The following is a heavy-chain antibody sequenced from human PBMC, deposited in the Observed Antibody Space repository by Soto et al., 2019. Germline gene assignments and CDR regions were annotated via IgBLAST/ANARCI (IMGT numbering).Heavy chain of an antibody. J-gene: IGHJ4*02. D-gene: IGHD3-10*01. Sequence: SCAASGFTFSSYSLHWVRQAPGKGLEWVAVISSDGSTTYYADSVKVRFTVSRDNSRNTLYLQMNSLTTDDTAVYYGAGGGGSLNPGFDLWGQGTLVTVSS. CDR2: ISSDGSTT. CDR3: AGGGGSLNPGFDL. CDR1: GFTFSSYS. V-gene: IGHV3-30*04.